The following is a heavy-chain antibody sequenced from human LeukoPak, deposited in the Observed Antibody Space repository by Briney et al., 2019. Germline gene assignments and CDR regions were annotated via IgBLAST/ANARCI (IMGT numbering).Heavy chain of an antibody. CDR2: ISGSGGST. D-gene: IGHD5-18*01. Sequence: GGSLRLSCAASGFTFSSYAMSWVRQAPGKGLEWVSAISGSGGSTYYADSVKGRFTISRDNSKNTLYLQMNSLRAEDTTVYYCAKDRYSYGYGFDYWGQGTLVTVSS. J-gene: IGHJ4*02. V-gene: IGHV3-23*01. CDR1: GFTFSSYA. CDR3: AKDRYSYGYGFDY.